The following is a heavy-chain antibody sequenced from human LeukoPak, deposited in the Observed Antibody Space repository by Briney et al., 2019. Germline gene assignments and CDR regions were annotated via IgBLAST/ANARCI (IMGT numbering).Heavy chain of an antibody. J-gene: IGHJ4*02. V-gene: IGHV1-69*05. CDR3: ARDEGTTGTKKPHFFDY. CDR2: IIPIFGTA. CDR1: GGTFSSYA. Sequence: SVKVSCKASGGTFSSYAISWVRQAPGQGLEWMGRIIPIFGTANYAQKFQGRVTITTDESTSTAYMELSSLRSEDTAVYYCARDEGTTGTKKPHFFDYWGQGTLVTVSS. D-gene: IGHD1-1*01.